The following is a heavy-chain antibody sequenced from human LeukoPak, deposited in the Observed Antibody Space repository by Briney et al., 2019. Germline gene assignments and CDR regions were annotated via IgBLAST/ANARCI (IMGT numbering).Heavy chain of an antibody. Sequence: SETLSLTCTVSGGSISSGTYYWGWIRQPPGKGLEWIGSIYYSGRTYYNPSLKSRVTISVDTSENQFSLKLSSATAADTAVYYCARHVYSYGFYYYYCYMDVWGKGTTVTVSS. D-gene: IGHD5-18*01. J-gene: IGHJ6*03. V-gene: IGHV4-39*01. CDR1: GGSISSGTYY. CDR3: ARHVYSYGFYYYYCYMDV. CDR2: IYYSGRT.